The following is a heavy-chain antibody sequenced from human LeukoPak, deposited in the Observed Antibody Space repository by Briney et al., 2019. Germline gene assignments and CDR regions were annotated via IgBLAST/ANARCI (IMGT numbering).Heavy chain of an antibody. J-gene: IGHJ6*03. CDR2: ISSSGSTT. CDR3: ARAHPTDYYMDV. V-gene: IGHV3-48*01. CDR1: GLTFSNYM. Sequence: GGSLRLSCAASGLTFSNYMVNWVRQAPGKGLEWVSHISSSGSTTYYADSVKGRFTVSRDNAKNSLYLQMISLRAEDTAVYYCARAHPTDYYMDVWGQGTTVTVSS.